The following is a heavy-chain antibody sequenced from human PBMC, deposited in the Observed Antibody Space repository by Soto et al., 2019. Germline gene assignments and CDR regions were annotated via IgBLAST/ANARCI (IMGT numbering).Heavy chain of an antibody. CDR2: IYYSGST. J-gene: IGHJ5*02. CDR3: ARHSGPLRYFDWLLLNWFDP. Sequence: QLQLQESGPGLVKPSETLSLTCTVSGGSISSSSYYWGWIRQPPGKGLEWIGSIYYSGSTYYNPSLKSRVTISVDTSKNQFSLKLSSVTAADTAVYYCARHSGPLRYFDWLLLNWFDPWGQGTLVTVSS. CDR1: GGSISSSSYY. V-gene: IGHV4-39*01. D-gene: IGHD3-9*01.